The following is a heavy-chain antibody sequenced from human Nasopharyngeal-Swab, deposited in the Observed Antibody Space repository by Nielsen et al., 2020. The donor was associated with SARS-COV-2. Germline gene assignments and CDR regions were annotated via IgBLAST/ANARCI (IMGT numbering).Heavy chain of an antibody. V-gene: IGHV4-55*02. CDR3: ATTPPSPIQGGPHTYFDY. Sequence: WIRQPPGKGLEWIGEIHHSGSTYYNPSLKSRITMSVDTSKNQFSLKLSSVTAADTAVYYCATTPPSPIQGGPHTYFDYWGQGTLVTVSS. D-gene: IGHD5-18*01. CDR2: IHHSGST. J-gene: IGHJ4*02.